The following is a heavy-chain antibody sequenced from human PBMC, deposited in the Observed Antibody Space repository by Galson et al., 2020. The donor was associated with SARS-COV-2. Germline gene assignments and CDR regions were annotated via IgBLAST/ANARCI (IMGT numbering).Heavy chain of an antibody. J-gene: IGHJ6*04. CDR2: ITQSRDGETT. CDR1: GFTFSTAW. D-gene: IGHD3-10*01. Sequence: GGSLRLPSAVPGFTFSTAWMIWGGQAPGKGLEGVGRITQSRDGETTDYGAPVKGRFIISRDDSKDTLYLHMKSLRTEDTAGYYGAIRFGGLGYMDVWGKGTTVTVSS. CDR3: AIRFGGLGYMDV. V-gene: IGHV3-15*01.